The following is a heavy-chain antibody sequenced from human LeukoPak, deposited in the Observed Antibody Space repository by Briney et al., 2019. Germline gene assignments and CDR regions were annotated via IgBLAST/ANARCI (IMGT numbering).Heavy chain of an antibody. Sequence: SQTLSLTCTVSGGSINSGDYYWSWIRQPPGKGLEWIGYIYYSGSTYYNPSLKSRVTISLDTSKNQFSLKLSSVTAADTAVYYCARLRPYSSGWSENWFDPWGQGTLVTVSS. CDR2: IYYSGST. CDR3: ARLRPYSSGWSENWFDP. J-gene: IGHJ5*02. CDR1: GGSINSGDYY. D-gene: IGHD6-19*01. V-gene: IGHV4-30-4*01.